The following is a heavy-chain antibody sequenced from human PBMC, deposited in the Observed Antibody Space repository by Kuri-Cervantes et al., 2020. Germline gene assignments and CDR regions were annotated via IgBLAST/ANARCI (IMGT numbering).Heavy chain of an antibody. V-gene: IGHV3-33*06. Sequence: GGSLRLSRAASGFTFSSYGMHWVRQAPGKGLEWVAVIWYDGSNKYYADSVKGRFTISRDNSKNTLYLQMNSLRAEDTAVYYCAKVISAELWFGELSLYYYYGMDVWGQGTTVTVSS. CDR1: GFTFSSYG. CDR3: AKVISAELWFGELSLYYYYGMDV. D-gene: IGHD3-10*01. CDR2: IWYDGSNK. J-gene: IGHJ6*02.